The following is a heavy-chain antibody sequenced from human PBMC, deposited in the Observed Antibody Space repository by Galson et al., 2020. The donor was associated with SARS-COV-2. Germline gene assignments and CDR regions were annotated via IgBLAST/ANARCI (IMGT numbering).Heavy chain of an antibody. Sequence: ASVKVSCKGSDYTFSAYNIHWVRQAPGQGLEWMGWINPNTGATVYAQNFQGRVTMTRDTSISTAYMDLSSLTSDDTAVYYCARVFVLRYLGYWGQGTLVTVSS. CDR3: ARVFVLRYLGY. J-gene: IGHJ4*02. V-gene: IGHV1-2*02. D-gene: IGHD3-9*01. CDR1: DYTFSAYN. CDR2: INPNTGAT.